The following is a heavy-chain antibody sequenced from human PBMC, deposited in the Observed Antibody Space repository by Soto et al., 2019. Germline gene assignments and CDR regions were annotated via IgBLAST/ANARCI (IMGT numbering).Heavy chain of an antibody. CDR3: ARRYGSGSYYNGGRYYYYGMDV. CDR1: VGSFSGYY. J-gene: IGHJ6*02. D-gene: IGHD3-10*01. Sequence: KTSKTLSLTCAVYVGSFSGYYWSWIRQPPGKGLEWIGEINHSGSTNYNPSLKSRVTISVDTSKNQFSLKLSSVTAADTAVYYCARRYGSGSYYNGGRYYYYGMDVWGQGTTVTVSS. CDR2: INHSGST. V-gene: IGHV4-34*01.